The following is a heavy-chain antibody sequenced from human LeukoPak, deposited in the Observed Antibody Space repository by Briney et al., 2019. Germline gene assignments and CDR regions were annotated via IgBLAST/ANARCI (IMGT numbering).Heavy chain of an antibody. J-gene: IGHJ4*02. D-gene: IGHD2-2*01. CDR3: ARGGEASHSYLDY. Sequence: GGSLRLFCAASGFTFSSYAMRWVRQAPGKGLEWLSVINGSGGSTYYADSVKGRFTIPRDSSKNTLFLQMNSLKAEDTAVFFCARGGEASHSYLDYWGQGTLVTVSS. V-gene: IGHV3-23*01. CDR2: INGSGGST. CDR1: GFTFSSYA.